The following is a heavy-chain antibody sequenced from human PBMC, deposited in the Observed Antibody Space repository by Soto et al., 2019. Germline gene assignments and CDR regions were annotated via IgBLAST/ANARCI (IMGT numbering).Heavy chain of an antibody. V-gene: IGHV3-73*01. Sequence: EVQLVESGGGLVQPGGSLKLSCAASGFTFSGSAMHWVRQASGKGLEWVGRIRSKANSYATAYAASVKGRFTISRDDSQNTXYLQMNSLKTEDTAVYYCTSYTDSSGYYYYYGMDVWGQGTTVTVSS. D-gene: IGHD3-22*01. CDR1: GFTFSGSA. CDR3: TSYTDSSGYYYYYGMDV. J-gene: IGHJ6*02. CDR2: IRSKANSYAT.